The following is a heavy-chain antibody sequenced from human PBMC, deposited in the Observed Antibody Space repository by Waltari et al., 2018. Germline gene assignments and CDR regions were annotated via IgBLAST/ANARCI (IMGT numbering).Heavy chain of an antibody. V-gene: IGHV4-39*01. CDR2: ISYSGST. CDR1: GGSISSESYY. Sequence: QLQLQESGPGLVKPSETLSLTCTVSGGSISSESYYWGWIRQPPGKGPEWIGIISYSGSTYDNPSLKSRVTISVDTSKNQFSLKLSAVTAADTAVYYCARLSYHIVTGYGWFDPWGLGTLVTVSS. J-gene: IGHJ5*02. D-gene: IGHD3-9*01. CDR3: ARLSYHIVTGYGWFDP.